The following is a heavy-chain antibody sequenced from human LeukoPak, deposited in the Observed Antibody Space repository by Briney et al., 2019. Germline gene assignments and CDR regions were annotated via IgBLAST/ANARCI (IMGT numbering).Heavy chain of an antibody. J-gene: IGHJ6*04. CDR2: ISYDGSNK. D-gene: IGHD2-2*01. V-gene: IGHV3-30*04. CDR3: ARDARDIVVVPAALGYYYYGMDV. Sequence: GGSLRLSCAASGFTFSSYAMHWVRQAPGKGLEWVAVISYDGSNKYYADSVKGRFTISRDNSKNTLYLQMNSLRAEDTAGYYCARDARDIVVVPAALGYYYYGMDVWGKGTTVTVSS. CDR1: GFTFSSYA.